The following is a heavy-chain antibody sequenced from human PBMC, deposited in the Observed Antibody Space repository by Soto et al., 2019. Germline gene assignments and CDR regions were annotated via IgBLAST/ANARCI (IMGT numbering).Heavy chain of an antibody. J-gene: IGHJ6*02. D-gene: IGHD3-22*01. CDR3: ATHQGTYYYDSSGPEGPSFYYYGLDG. Sequence: SLQVSCKASGGTFSSYAISWVRQAPGQGLEWMGGIIPIFGTANYAQKFQGRVTITADKSTSTAYMELSSLRSEDTAVYYCATHQGTYYYDSSGPEGPSFYYYGLDGWGQGTTVT. V-gene: IGHV1-69*06. CDR1: GGTFSSYA. CDR2: IIPIFGTA.